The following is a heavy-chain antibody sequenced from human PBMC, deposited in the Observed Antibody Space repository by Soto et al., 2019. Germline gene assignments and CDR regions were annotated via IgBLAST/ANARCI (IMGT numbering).Heavy chain of an antibody. V-gene: IGHV3-23*01. CDR2: LSDTGDVT. CDR1: GFTFYSYA. D-gene: IGHD6-13*01. CDR3: AKDGKVAAAAPNF. J-gene: IGHJ4*02. Sequence: PGGSLRLSCAASGFTFYSYALSWVRQAPGKGLEWVSTLSDTGDVTYYADFVRGWFTISRDTSKNTLFLQMNSLTAEDTAVYYCAKDGKVAAAAPNFRGQGTQVTVSS.